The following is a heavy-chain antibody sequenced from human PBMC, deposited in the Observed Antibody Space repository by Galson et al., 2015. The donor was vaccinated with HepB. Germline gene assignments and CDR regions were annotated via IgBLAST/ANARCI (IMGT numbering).Heavy chain of an antibody. V-gene: IGHV3-21*01. CDR1: GFTFSSYS. CDR2: ISSSSSYI. D-gene: IGHD3-22*01. J-gene: IGHJ4*02. Sequence: SLRLSCAASGFTFSSYSMNWVRQAPGKGLEWVSSISSSSSYIYYADSVKGRFTISRDNAKNSLYLQMNSLRAEDTAVYYCARDLDYDSKDGGGSDWGQGTLVTVSS. CDR3: ARDLDYDSKDGGGSD.